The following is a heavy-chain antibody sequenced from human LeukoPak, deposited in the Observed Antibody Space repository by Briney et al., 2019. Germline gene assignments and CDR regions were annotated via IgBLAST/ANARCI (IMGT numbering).Heavy chain of an antibody. CDR2: IYYSGST. V-gene: IGHV4-39*01. CDR1: GGSISSSTYY. D-gene: IGHD6-6*01. Sequence: ETVSLTCTVSGGSISSSTYYWGWIRQPPGKGLEWIGSIYYSGSTYYNPSLKSRVTISVDTSKNHFSLNLSSVTAADTAVYYCARQSRGSSSSRDYFDYWGQGTLVTVSS. CDR3: ARQSRGSSSSRDYFDY. J-gene: IGHJ4*02.